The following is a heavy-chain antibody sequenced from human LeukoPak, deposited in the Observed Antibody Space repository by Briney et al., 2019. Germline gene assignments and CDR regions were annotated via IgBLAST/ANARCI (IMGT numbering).Heavy chain of an antibody. CDR2: ISSSSSTI. J-gene: IGHJ6*03. CDR3: AKAYYYDSSGYPPDYYYYYYMDV. V-gene: IGHV3-48*04. CDR1: GFTFSSYS. Sequence: GGSLRLSCAVSGFTFSSYSMNWVRQAPGKGLEWVSYISSSSSTIYYADSVKGRFTISRDNARNSLYLQMNSLRAEDTAVYYCAKAYYYDSSGYPPDYYYYYYMDVWGKGATVTISS. D-gene: IGHD3-22*01.